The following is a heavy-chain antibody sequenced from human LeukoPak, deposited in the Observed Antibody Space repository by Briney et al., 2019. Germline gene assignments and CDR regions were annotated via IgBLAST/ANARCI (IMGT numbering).Heavy chain of an antibody. D-gene: IGHD2-15*01. J-gene: IGHJ3*02. CDR1: GASIRSGDYY. Sequence: SETLSLTCTVSGASIRSGDYYWSWIRQPPGKGLEWIGYIYDSGSTYYNPSLKSPITISVDTSENRFSLKLSSVPATDTAVYYCARDCSGGTCYGAFDIWGQGTMVTVSS. CDR2: IYDSGST. CDR3: ARDCSGGTCYGAFDI. V-gene: IGHV4-30-4*01.